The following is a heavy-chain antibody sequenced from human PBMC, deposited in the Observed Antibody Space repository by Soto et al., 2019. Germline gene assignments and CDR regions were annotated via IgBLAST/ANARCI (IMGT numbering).Heavy chain of an antibody. CDR1: GFTLSSYV. CDR2: INHGGDIT. V-gene: IGHV3-23*01. D-gene: IGHD2-8*02. J-gene: IGHJ5*02. CDR3: AKYTGSASRWFDH. Sequence: GGSLRLSCAASGFTLSSYVMPWVRQAPGKGLEWVSAINHGGDITYYADSVKGRFTISRDTSKSALYLQINSLRAEDTALYYCAKYTGSASRWFDHWGQGTLVTVSS.